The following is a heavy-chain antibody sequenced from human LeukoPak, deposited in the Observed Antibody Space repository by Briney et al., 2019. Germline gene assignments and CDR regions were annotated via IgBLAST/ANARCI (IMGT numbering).Heavy chain of an antibody. V-gene: IGHV1-8*01. J-gene: IGHJ3*02. CDR3: TRDMRGAAAADDAFDI. D-gene: IGHD6-13*01. Sequence: ASVKVSCKASGYTFTSCDTNWVRQATGQGLEWMGWMNPNSGDTGYAQNFQGRVTITRDTSISTAYMELSSLRSEDTAVYYCTRDMRGAAAADDAFDIWGQGTMVTVSS. CDR2: MNPNSGDT. CDR1: GYTFTSCD.